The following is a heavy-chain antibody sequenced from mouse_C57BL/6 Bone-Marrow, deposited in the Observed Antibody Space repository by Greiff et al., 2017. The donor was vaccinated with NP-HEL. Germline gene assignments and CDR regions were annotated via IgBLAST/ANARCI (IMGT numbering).Heavy chain of an antibody. CDR2: IDPENGDT. J-gene: IGHJ2*01. V-gene: IGHV14-4*01. CDR3: TEHDYDGNYFDY. CDR1: GFNIKDDY. D-gene: IGHD2-4*01. Sequence: EVKLMESGAELVRPGASVKLSCTASGFNIKDDYMHWVKQRPEQGLEWIGWIDPENGDTEYASKFQGKATITADTSSNTAYLQLSSLTSEDTAVYYCTEHDYDGNYFDYWGQGTTLTVSS.